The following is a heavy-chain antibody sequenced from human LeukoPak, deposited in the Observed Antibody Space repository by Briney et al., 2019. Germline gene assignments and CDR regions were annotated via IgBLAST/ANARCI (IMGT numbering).Heavy chain of an antibody. CDR3: ARYFNVAGSSSGWSTCKY. Sequence: QSGRSLRLSCAASGFTFSSYWMSWVRQPPGNWLEWVAKIKKAGSEKCCGDSVKGRFTVSRYNARNALVLQMNCLRAEDTAVYYCARYFNVAGSSSGWSTCKYWGQGTLVTVSS. CDR2: IKKAGSEK. V-gene: IGHV3-7*03. J-gene: IGHJ4*02. CDR1: GFTFSSYW. D-gene: IGHD6-19*01.